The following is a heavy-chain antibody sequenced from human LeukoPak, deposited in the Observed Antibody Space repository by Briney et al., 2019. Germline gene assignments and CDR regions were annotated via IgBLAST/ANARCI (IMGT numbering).Heavy chain of an antibody. J-gene: IGHJ4*02. CDR2: MSYSGST. CDR1: GGSVSSGSYF. CDR3: ARRSSSQPPNY. V-gene: IGHV4-39*01. Sequence: SETLSLTCTVSGGSVSSGSYFWGWLRQPPGKGLEWVGSMSYSGSTYYNPSLKSRVTISVDTSKNQFSLKLSSVTAADTAVYYCARRSSSQPPNYWGQGTLVTVSS. D-gene: IGHD6-13*01.